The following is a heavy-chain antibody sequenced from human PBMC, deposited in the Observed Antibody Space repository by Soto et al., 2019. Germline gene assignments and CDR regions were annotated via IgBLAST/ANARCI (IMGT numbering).Heavy chain of an antibody. D-gene: IGHD1-26*01. CDR3: ERAQGVGATDY. V-gene: IGHV4-59*01. J-gene: IGHJ4*02. Sequence: SETLSLTCTVSGGSIRSYYCNWIRQPPGKGLEWIGYIYYSGSTNYNPSLKSRVTISADTSKNQFSLRLSSVTAADTAVYYCERAQGVGATDYWGQGALVTVSS. CDR1: GGSIRSYY. CDR2: IYYSGST.